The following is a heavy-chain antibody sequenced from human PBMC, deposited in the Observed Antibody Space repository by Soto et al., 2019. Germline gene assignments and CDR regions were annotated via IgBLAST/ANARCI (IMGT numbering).Heavy chain of an antibody. CDR3: VRGDSRDY. CDR2: IGRTSIDM. CDR1: GFSFSTVT. V-gene: IGHV3-21*06. Sequence: EVQLVESGGGLVKPGGSLRLSCAASGFSFSTVTMNWVRQAPGKGLEWVSSIGRTSIDMYYIDSVKGRFTISRDNTKSSLYLQMNSLRVEDTAVYYCVRGDSRDYWGQGTLVTVSS. D-gene: IGHD2-15*01. J-gene: IGHJ4*02.